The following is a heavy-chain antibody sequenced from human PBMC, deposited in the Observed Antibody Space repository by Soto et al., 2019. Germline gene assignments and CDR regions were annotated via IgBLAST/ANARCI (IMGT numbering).Heavy chain of an antibody. V-gene: IGHV4-30-4*02. CDR3: ARAPSPFYFYCAMDV. Sequence: PSETVSLTCTVSGDSIGSGNKYWSWIRQAPGKGLEWTGYIFSSGPTYYNPSLTSRLNMSLDTSQNQFSLKLNSATAADTAVYFCARAPSPFYFYCAMDVWGQGTTVTVSS. D-gene: IGHD3-10*01. CDR1: GDSIGSGNKY. J-gene: IGHJ6*02. CDR2: IFSSGPT.